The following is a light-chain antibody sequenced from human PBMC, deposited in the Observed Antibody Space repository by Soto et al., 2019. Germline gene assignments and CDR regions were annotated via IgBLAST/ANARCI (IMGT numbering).Light chain of an antibody. CDR2: EVS. J-gene: IGLJ1*01. CDR1: TSDVGNYNY. CDR3: NSYTSRSTYL. V-gene: IGLV2-14*01. Sequence: QSALTQPASVSGSPGQSITISCTGTTSDVGNYNYVSWYQHHPGQAPKLMIYEVSNRPSGVSNRFSGPKSGNTASLTISGLQAEDEADYYCNSYTSRSTYLFGSGTKVTVL.